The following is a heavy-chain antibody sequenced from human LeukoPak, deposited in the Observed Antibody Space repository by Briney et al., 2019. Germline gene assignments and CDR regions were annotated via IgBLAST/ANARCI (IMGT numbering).Heavy chain of an antibody. CDR3: ARLGPYCSSTSCYGLKYFQH. CDR1: GGSFSGYY. D-gene: IGHD2-2*01. J-gene: IGHJ1*01. V-gene: IGHV4-34*01. CDR2: INHSGGT. Sequence: SETLSLTCAVYGGSFSGYYWSWIRQPPGKGLEWIGEINHSGGTNYNPSLKSRVTISVDTSKNQFSLKLSSVTAADTAVYYCARLGPYCSSTSCYGLKYFQHWGQGTLVTVSS.